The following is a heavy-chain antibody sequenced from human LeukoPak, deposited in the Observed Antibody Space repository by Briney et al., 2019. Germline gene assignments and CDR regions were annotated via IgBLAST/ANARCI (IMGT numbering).Heavy chain of an antibody. CDR3: WTTSTVTTPGMDY. V-gene: IGHV3-13*01. Sequence: GGSLRLSCAASGFTFSSYDIHWVRQPTGRGLEWVSTIGTAGDTYYSGSLKRRFSISSENAKNSLFFLMISLRAADTAAYYCWTTSTVTTPGMDYWGEETLVTVSS. J-gene: IGHJ4*02. CDR2: IGTAGDT. CDR1: GFTFSSYD. D-gene: IGHD4-17*01.